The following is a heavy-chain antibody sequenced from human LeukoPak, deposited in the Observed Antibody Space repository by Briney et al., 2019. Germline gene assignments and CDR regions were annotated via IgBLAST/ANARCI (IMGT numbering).Heavy chain of an antibody. CDR1: GYTFSSYY. CDR2: INPSGDTT. CDR3: ARGVRAGHRENWFDA. D-gene: IGHD6-19*01. Sequence: GASVKVSCKASGYTFSSYYINWLRQAPGQGLEWMGVINPSGDTTSYAQMFQGRVTMTRDVSTSTVYMELSSLRSEDTAVFYCARGVRAGHRENWFDAWGQGTLVTVSS. J-gene: IGHJ5*02. V-gene: IGHV1-46*01.